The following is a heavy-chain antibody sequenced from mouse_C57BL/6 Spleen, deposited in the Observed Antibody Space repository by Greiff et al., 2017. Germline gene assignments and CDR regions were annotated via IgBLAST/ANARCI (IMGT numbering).Heavy chain of an antibody. CDR2: IYPGDGDT. J-gene: IGHJ3*01. CDR3: ARENGNVYWFAY. Sequence: QVQLQQSGAELVKPGASVKISCKASGYAFSSYWMNWVKQRPGKGLEWIGQIYPGDGDTNYNGTFKGKATLTADRSSSTAYMQLSSLTSEDSAVYFCARENGNVYWFAYWGQGTLVTVSA. CDR1: GYAFSSYW. D-gene: IGHD2-1*01. V-gene: IGHV1-80*01.